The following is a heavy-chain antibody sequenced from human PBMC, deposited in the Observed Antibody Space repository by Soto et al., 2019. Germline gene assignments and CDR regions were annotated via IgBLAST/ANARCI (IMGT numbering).Heavy chain of an antibody. CDR3: ARDSLSRNFIYYYGMDV. D-gene: IGHD2-2*01. CDR1: GFTFSSYS. V-gene: IGHV3-21*01. CDR2: ISSSSSYI. J-gene: IGHJ6*02. Sequence: SGGSLRLSCAASGFTFSSYSMNWVRQAPGKGLEWVSSISSSSSYIYYADSVKGRFTISRDNAKNSLYLQMNSLRAEDTAVYYCARDSLSRNFIYYYGMDVWGQGTTVTVSS.